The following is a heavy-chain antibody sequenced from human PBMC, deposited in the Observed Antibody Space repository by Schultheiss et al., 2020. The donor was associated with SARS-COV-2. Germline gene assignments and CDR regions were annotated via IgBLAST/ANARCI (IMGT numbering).Heavy chain of an antibody. V-gene: IGHV4-39*07. CDR2: INHSGST. J-gene: IGHJ4*02. D-gene: IGHD2/OR15-2a*01. CDR3: AKDNRSISTNYFDY. Sequence: SQTLSLTCTVSGGSISSSSYYWSCIRQPPGKGLEWIGEINHSGSTNYNPSLKSRVTISVDTSKNQFSLKLNSVTAADTAVYYCAKDNRSISTNYFDYWGQGTLVTVSS. CDR1: GGSISSSSYY.